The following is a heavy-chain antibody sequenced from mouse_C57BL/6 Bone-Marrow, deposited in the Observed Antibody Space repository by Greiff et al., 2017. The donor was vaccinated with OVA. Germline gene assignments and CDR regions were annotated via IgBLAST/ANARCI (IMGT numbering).Heavy chain of an antibody. CDR1: GFNIKDDY. CDR2: IDPENGDT. Sequence: VQLKESGAELVRPGASVKLSCTASGFNIKDDYMHWVKQRPEQGLEWIGWIDPENGDTEYASKFQGKAIITADTSSNTAYLQLSSLTSEDTAVYYCTSYGNFDYWGQGTTLTVSS. D-gene: IGHD2-1*01. J-gene: IGHJ2*01. CDR3: TSYGNFDY. V-gene: IGHV14-4*01.